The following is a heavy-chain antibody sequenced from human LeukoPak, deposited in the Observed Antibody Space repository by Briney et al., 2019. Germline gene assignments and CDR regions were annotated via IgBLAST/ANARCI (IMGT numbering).Heavy chain of an antibody. CDR3: GSNGYYSVDH. Sequence: SETLSLTCTVSGGSISNGSYYWAWIRQPPGKGLEWIGSIYYSGSTYYNPSLKSRVTISVDTSKNQFSLKLSSLTAADTAVYYCGSNGYYSVDHWGHGTLVTVSS. V-gene: IGHV4-39*07. D-gene: IGHD4-17*01. CDR1: GGSISNGSYY. CDR2: IYYSGST. J-gene: IGHJ4*01.